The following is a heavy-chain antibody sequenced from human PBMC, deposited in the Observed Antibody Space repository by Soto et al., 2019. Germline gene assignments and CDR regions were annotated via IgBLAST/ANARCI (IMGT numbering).Heavy chain of an antibody. CDR2: IIPIFGTA. J-gene: IGHJ4*02. CDR1: GGTFSSYA. CDR3: AIDYYDILTGPYYFDY. Sequence: QVQLVQSGAEVKKPGSSVKVSCKASGGTFSSYAISWVRQAPGQGLEWMGGIIPIFGTANYAQKFQGRVTITADKSTSPAYMELSSLRSEDTAVYYCAIDYYDILTGPYYFDYWGQGTLVTVSS. D-gene: IGHD3-9*01. V-gene: IGHV1-69*06.